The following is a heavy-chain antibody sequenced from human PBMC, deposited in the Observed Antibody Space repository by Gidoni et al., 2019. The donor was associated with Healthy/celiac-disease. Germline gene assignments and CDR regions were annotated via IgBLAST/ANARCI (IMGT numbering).Heavy chain of an antibody. CDR3: ARDFDVWGTYTMGY. CDR1: GFTFSSYT. D-gene: IGHD3-16*01. J-gene: IGHJ4*02. Sequence: EVQLVESGGGLVKPGGSLRLSCAASGFTFSSYTMNWVRQAPGKGLEWVSSISSSSSYIYYADSVKGRFTISRDNAKNSLYLQMNSLRAEDTAVYYCARDFDVWGTYTMGYWGQGTLVTVSS. CDR2: ISSSSSYI. V-gene: IGHV3-21*01.